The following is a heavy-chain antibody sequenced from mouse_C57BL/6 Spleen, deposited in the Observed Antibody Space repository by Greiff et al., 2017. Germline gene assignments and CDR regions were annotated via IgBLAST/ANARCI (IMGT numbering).Heavy chain of an antibody. V-gene: IGHV1-9*01. CDR2: ILPGSGST. CDR3: VYYGNYGYFDY. D-gene: IGHD2-1*01. CDR1: GYTFTGYW. Sequence: VQLQQSGAELMKPGASVKLSCKATGYTFTGYWIEWVKQRPGHGLEWIGEILPGSGSTNDNEKFKGKATFTADTSSNTAYMQLSSLTTEDSAIYYCVYYGNYGYFDYWGQGTTLTVSS. J-gene: IGHJ2*01.